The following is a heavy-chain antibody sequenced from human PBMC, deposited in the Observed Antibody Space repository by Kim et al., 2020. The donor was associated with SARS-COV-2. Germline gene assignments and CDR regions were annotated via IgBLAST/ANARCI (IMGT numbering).Heavy chain of an antibody. CDR3: AREQSPYGMDV. CDR1: GYNLTDNA. D-gene: IGHD4-4*01. CDR2: INPDTGIP. Sequence: ASVKVSCKAAGYNLTDNAMNWVRQAPGQELDWMGWINPDTGIPTYAQGFTGRFVFSLDTSVNTAYLQISSLKAEDTAVYYCAREQSPYGMDVWGQGTTVAVSS. J-gene: IGHJ6*02. V-gene: IGHV7-4-1*02.